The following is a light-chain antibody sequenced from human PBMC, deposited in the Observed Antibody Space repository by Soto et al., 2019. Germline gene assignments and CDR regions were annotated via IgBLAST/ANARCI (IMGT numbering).Light chain of an antibody. J-gene: IGKJ4*01. V-gene: IGKV1-6*01. CDR3: LQDHGFPLT. CDR1: QDIRAG. CDR2: AAS. Sequence: AIQMTQSPSSLSASVGDRVTITCRATQDIRAGLGWYQQKPGKAPKPLIYAASSLQSEVPSRFSGSGSGTDFTLTISSLQPEDFATYFCLQDHGFPLTFGEWPKSEIK.